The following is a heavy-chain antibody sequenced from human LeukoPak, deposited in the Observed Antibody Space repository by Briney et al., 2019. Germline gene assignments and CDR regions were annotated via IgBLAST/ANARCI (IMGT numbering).Heavy chain of an antibody. CDR3: ARRPGSYESGHGDDN. CDR1: GGSISDGLYY. CDR2: IYYSGNT. J-gene: IGHJ4*02. D-gene: IGHD3-3*01. V-gene: IGHV4-39*01. Sequence: SGTLSLTCSVCGGSISDGLYYWGWLRQPPGTGLEWIASIYYSGNTYYNPSLRSRVTISRDTSKNQFFLTLTSVTAADTAVYFCARRPGSYESGHGDDNWGQGILVTVSS.